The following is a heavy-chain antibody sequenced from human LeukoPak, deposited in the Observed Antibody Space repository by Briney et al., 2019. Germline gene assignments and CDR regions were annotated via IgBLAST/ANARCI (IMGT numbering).Heavy chain of an antibody. Sequence: SETLSLTCTVSGGSINSYYWSWIRQPPGKGLEGIGGISHRGSTNYNPSLKSRVTISIATSKNQFSLKLSTVTAWETAVYYCARGEYVTQRSNNRFDPSGQGTLVTVSS. D-gene: IGHD2-21*02. J-gene: IGHJ5*02. CDR1: GGSINSYY. V-gene: IGHV4-34*01. CDR2: ISHRGST. CDR3: ARGEYVTQRSNNRFDP.